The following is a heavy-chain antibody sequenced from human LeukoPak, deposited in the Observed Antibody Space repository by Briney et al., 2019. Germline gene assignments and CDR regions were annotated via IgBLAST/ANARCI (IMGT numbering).Heavy chain of an antibody. CDR3: AREEMATSDFDY. D-gene: IGHD5-24*01. V-gene: IGHV4-4*07. CDR1: GGFISSYY. Sequence: PSETLSLTCTVSGGFISSYYWSWIRQPAGKGLEWIGRIYTSGSTNYNPSLKSRVTISVDTSKNQFSLKLSSVTAADTAVYYCAREEMATSDFDYWGQGTLVTVSS. CDR2: IYTSGST. J-gene: IGHJ4*02.